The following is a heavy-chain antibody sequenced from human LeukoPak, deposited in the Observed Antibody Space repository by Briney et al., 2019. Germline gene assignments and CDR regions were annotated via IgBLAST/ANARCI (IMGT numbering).Heavy chain of an antibody. Sequence: SETLSLTCAVYGGSFSGYYWSWIRQPPGKGLEWIGSIYYSGSTYYNPSLKSRVTISVDTSKNQFSLKLSSVTAADTAVYYCARHPRFPGAGFGYWGQGTLVTVSS. CDR3: ARHPRFPGAGFGY. V-gene: IGHV4-34*01. D-gene: IGHD1-14*01. CDR1: GGSFSGYY. J-gene: IGHJ4*02. CDR2: IYYSGST.